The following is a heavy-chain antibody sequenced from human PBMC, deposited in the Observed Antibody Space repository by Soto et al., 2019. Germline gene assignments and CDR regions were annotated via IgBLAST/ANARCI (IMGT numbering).Heavy chain of an antibody. CDR2: ISYDGSNK. D-gene: IGHD3-22*01. Sequence: VGSLRLSCAASGFTFSSYGMHWVRQAPGKGLEWVAVISYDGSNKYYADSVKGRFTISRDNSKNTLYLQMNSLRAEDTAVYYCAKGTQPVYYDSSGYQDYWGQGTLVTVSS. CDR1: GFTFSSYG. V-gene: IGHV3-30*18. J-gene: IGHJ4*02. CDR3: AKGTQPVYYDSSGYQDY.